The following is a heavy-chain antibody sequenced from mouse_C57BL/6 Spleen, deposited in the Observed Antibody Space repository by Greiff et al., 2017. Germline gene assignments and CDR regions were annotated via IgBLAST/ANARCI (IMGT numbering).Heavy chain of an antibody. CDR1: GYTFTSYW. D-gene: IGHD1-1*01. V-gene: IGHV1-64*01. CDR3: ATTGSSYWYFDV. J-gene: IGHJ1*03. CDR2: IHPNSGST. Sequence: VKLQQPGAELVKPGASVKLSCKASGYTFTSYWMHWVKQRPGQGLEWIGMIHPNSGSTNYNEKFKSKATLTVDKSSSTAYMQLSSLTSEDSAVYYCATTGSSYWYFDVWGTGTTVTVSS.